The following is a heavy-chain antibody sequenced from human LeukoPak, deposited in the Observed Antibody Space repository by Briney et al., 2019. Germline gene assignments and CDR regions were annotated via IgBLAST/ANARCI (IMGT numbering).Heavy chain of an antibody. V-gene: IGHV3-33*01. J-gene: IGHJ5*02. CDR3: ARDFCTSPSCYDL. Sequence: PGGSLRLSCAASGFTFSSYGMHWVRQAPGKGLEWVAAIRSDGSDKYYADSVKGRFTISRDNSKNTLYLQMNSLRAEDTAVYYCARDFCTSPSCYDLWGQGTLVSVSS. D-gene: IGHD2-8*01. CDR2: IRSDGSDK. CDR1: GFTFSSYG.